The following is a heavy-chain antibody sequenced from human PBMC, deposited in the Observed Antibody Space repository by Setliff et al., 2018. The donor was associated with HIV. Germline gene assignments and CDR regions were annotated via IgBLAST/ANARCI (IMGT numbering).Heavy chain of an antibody. V-gene: IGHV5-51*01. CDR3: AKGGGLNFRYHDWFVKI. D-gene: IGHD3-9*01. CDR1: GDKFTNYW. J-gene: IGHJ4*03. Sequence: PGESLKISCKDSGDKFTNYWLGWVRQIPGKGLEWIGVIYPSDSDTRYSPSFKGQVTISADRSINTAYLQWSSLRDSDTAMYYCAKGGGLNFRYHDWFVKIWGQGTLVTVSS. CDR2: IYPSDSDT.